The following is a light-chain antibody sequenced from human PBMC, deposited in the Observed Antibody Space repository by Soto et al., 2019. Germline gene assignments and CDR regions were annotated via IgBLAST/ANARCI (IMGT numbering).Light chain of an antibody. CDR3: QQLFSFPPT. CDR1: QGISNY. V-gene: IGKV1-9*01. Sequence: DIQLTQSPSFLSASVGDRVTITCRASQGISNYLAWYQQKPGKAPNLLIYVASTLQSGVPSRFSGSGSGTEFTLTISSLQPGDLATYYCQQLFSFPPTFGQGTGLEIK. CDR2: VAS. J-gene: IGKJ5*01.